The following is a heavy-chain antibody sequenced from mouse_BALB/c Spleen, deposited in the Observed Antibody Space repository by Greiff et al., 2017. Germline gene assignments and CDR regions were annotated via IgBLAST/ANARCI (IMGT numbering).Heavy chain of an antibody. V-gene: IGHV2-9*02. Sequence: VKLVESGPGLVAPSQSLSITCTVSGFSLTSYGVHWVRQPPGKGLEWLGVIWAGGSTNYNSALMSRLSISKDNSKSQVFLKMNSLQTDDTAMYYCAREGDYDYDYAMDYWGQGTSVTVSS. J-gene: IGHJ4*01. CDR2: IWAGGST. CDR3: AREGDYDYDYAMDY. CDR1: GFSLTSYG. D-gene: IGHD2-4*01.